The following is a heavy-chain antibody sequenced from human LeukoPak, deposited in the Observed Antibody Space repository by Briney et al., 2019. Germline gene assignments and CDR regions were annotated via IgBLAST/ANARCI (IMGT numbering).Heavy chain of an antibody. CDR2: IYYSRST. J-gene: IGHJ4*02. D-gene: IGHD3-10*01. CDR1: GGSISSSSYY. V-gene: IGHV4-39*07. Sequence: SETLSLTCTVSGGSISSSSYYWGWIRQPPGKGLEWIGSIYYSRSTYYNPSLKSRVTISVDTSKNQFSLKLSSVTAADTAVYYCARDWYYYGSGSYYLLHFDYWGQGTLVTVSS. CDR3: ARDWYYYGSGSYYLLHFDY.